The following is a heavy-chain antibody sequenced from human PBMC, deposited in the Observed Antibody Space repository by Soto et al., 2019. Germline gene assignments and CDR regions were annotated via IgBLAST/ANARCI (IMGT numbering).Heavy chain of an antibody. CDR1: GGSFSGYY. V-gene: IGHV4-34*01. CDR3: ARGEVEMATITNFDY. CDR2: INHSGST. Sequence: SETLSLTCAVYGGSFSGYYWSWIRQPPGKGLEWIGEINHSGSTNYNPSLKSRVTISVDTSKNQFSLKLSSVTAADTAVYYCARGEVEMATITNFDYWGQGTLVTVSS. D-gene: IGHD5-12*01. J-gene: IGHJ4*02.